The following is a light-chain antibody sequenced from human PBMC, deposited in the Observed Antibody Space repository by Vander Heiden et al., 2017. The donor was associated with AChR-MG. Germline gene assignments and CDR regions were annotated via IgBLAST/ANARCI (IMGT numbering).Light chain of an antibody. Sequence: QSVLTQPPSASGTPGQRVTISCSGSSSNIGSNNVNRYQQLPGTAPKHLIYSNNQRPSGVPDRFSGSKSGTSASLAISGLQSEDEADYYCAAWDDSLNGHVVFGGGTKLTVL. CDR3: AAWDDSLNGHVV. V-gene: IGLV1-44*01. J-gene: IGLJ2*01. CDR1: SSNIGSNN. CDR2: SNN.